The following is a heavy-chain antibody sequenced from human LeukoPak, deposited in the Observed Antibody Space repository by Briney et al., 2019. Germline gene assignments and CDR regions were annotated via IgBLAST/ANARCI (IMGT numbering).Heavy chain of an antibody. J-gene: IGHJ1*01. CDR1: GGSISVYY. V-gene: IGHV4-59*08. CDR2: IYYSGST. Sequence: SETLSLTCTVSGGSISVYYWSWIRQPPGKGLEWIGYIYYSGSTNYNPSLKSRVTISVDTSKNQFSLKLSSVTAADTAVYYCARHSKYYYDSSGSYVGDFRGWGKGALVTV. CDR3: ARHSKYYYDSSGSYVGDFRG. D-gene: IGHD3-22*01.